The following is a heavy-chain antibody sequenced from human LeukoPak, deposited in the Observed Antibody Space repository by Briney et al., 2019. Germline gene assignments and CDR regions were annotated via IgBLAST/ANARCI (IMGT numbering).Heavy chain of an antibody. CDR2: IYYSGST. CDR3: ARARSAAGNFDY. Sequence: SETLSLTCTVSGGSISSGGYYWSWIRQHPGKGLEWIGYIYYSGSTYYNPSLKSRVTISADTSKNQFSLKLSSVTAADTAVYYCARARSAAGNFDYWGQGTLVTVSS. J-gene: IGHJ4*02. CDR1: GGSISSGGYY. D-gene: IGHD6-13*01. V-gene: IGHV4-31*03.